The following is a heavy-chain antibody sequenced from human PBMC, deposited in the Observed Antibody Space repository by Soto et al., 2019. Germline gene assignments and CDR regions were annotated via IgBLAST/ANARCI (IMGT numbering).Heavy chain of an antibody. CDR2: INSDGSST. J-gene: IGHJ4*02. V-gene: IGHV3-74*01. D-gene: IGHD4-17*01. Sequence: EVQLVESGGGLVHPGGSLRLSCAASGFTFSSYWMHWVRQAPGKGLVWVSRINSDGSSTSYADSVKGRFTISRDNAKNTLYLQMNSLRVEDTAVYYWARVRYGDYGDYWGQGTLVTVSS. CDR3: ARVRYGDYGDY. CDR1: GFTFSSYW.